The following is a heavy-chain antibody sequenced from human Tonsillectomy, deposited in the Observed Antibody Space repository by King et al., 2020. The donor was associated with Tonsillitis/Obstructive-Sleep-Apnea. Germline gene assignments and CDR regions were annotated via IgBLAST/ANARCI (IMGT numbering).Heavy chain of an antibody. J-gene: IGHJ4*02. CDR3: ARDPHGSGFDY. CDR1: GFSFSSYS. Sequence: EWQLVQSGGGLVKPGGSLRLSCATSGFSFSSYSMNWVRQAPGKGPEWVSSISSSSSYIYYADSVKGRFTISRDNAKNSLYLQMNGLRAEDTAVYYSARDPHGSGFDYWGQGTLVTVSS. D-gene: IGHD3-10*01. CDR2: ISSSSSYI. V-gene: IGHV3-21*01.